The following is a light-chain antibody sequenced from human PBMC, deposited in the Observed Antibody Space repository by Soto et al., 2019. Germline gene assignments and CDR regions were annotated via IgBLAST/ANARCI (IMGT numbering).Light chain of an antibody. CDR2: KVS. V-gene: IGKV2-30*01. J-gene: IGKJ1*01. CDR3: MQGAHWPWT. CDR1: QSLVDSDANTY. Sequence: DVVVTQSPLSLPVTLGQPASITCRSSQSLVDSDANTYLNWFHQRPVQSPRHLIYKVSHRVSGVPDRFSGSGSGTDFTLKISRVEAEDVGVYYCMQGAHWPWTFGQGTKVEI.